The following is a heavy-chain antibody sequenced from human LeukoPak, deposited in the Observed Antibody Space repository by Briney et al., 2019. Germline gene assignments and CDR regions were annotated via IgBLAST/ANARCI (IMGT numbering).Heavy chain of an antibody. CDR2: IYSGGAT. V-gene: IGHV3-66*01. D-gene: IGHD6-19*01. CDR1: GFSVSNNY. J-gene: IGHJ4*02. Sequence: PGGSLRLSCTASGFSVSNNYMYWVRQAPGKGFEWVSVIYSGGATYYADSVKDRFSTSRDNSKNTLYLQMNSQKAEDTAVYYCAKHEYPGIAVAGTEPYFDYWGQGTLVTVSS. CDR3: AKHEYPGIAVAGTEPYFDY.